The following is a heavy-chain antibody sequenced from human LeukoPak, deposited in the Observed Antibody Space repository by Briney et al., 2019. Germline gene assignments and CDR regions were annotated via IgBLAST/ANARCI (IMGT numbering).Heavy chain of an antibody. CDR3: ARDEVYGHRHFDY. Sequence: ASVKVSCKASGYTLTNYGFTWVRQAPGQGLEWMGWINPYNGYTIYAQKLQGRVTLTTDTSTGTAYMDLRSLRSDDTAVYYCARDEVYGHRHFDYWGQGTLVTVSS. J-gene: IGHJ4*02. V-gene: IGHV1-18*01. CDR1: GYTLTNYG. D-gene: IGHD4-17*01. CDR2: INPYNGYT.